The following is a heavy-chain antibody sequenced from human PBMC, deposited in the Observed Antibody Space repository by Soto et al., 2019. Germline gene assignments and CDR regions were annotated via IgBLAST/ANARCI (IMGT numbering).Heavy chain of an antibody. CDR1: GFTFSSYA. CDR2: ISGSGGST. J-gene: IGHJ3*02. CDR3: AKDYEDIVLMVYALDAFDI. Sequence: GGSLRLSCAASGFTFSSYAMSWVRQAPGKGLEWVSAISGSGGSTYYADSVKGRFTISRDNSKNTLYLQMNSLRAEDTAVYYCAKDYEDIVLMVYALDAFDIWGQGTMVTVSS. V-gene: IGHV3-23*01. D-gene: IGHD2-8*01.